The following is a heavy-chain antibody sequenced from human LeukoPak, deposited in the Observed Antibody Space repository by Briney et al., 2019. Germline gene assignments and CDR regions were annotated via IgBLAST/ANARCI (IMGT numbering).Heavy chain of an antibody. J-gene: IGHJ3*02. D-gene: IGHD3-10*01. Sequence: SQTLSLTCSVSGGSISTYYWTWVRQPPGKGLEWVGYIYYSGSTNYNPSLKGRVTISVDTSKNQFSLNLSSVTATDTAVYYCARANYYGSGPETFDIWGQGTMVTVSS. CDR3: ARANYYGSGPETFDI. CDR1: GGSISTYY. CDR2: IYYSGST. V-gene: IGHV4-59*01.